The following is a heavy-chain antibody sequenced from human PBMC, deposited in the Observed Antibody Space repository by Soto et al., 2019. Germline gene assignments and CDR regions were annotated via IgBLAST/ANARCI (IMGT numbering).Heavy chain of an antibody. V-gene: IGHV1-3*01. CDR3: ARSPMNRGGSGAFDP. J-gene: IGHJ5*02. CDR1: GYIFINYA. CDR2: INAGKGDT. D-gene: IGHD3-10*01. Sequence: GASVKVSCKASGYIFINYAIHWVRQAPGQRLEWMGWINAGKGDTIYSQKFQDRITINRDTSASTAYMELGRLRPEDMAVYYCARSPMNRGGSGAFDPWG.